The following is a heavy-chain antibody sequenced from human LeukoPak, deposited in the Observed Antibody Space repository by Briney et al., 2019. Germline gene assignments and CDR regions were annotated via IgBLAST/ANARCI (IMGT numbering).Heavy chain of an antibody. CDR3: ARAYDGSGRYFEY. D-gene: IGHD3-22*01. V-gene: IGHV5-51*01. J-gene: IGHJ4*02. CDR2: IFPGDSDT. CDR1: GYRFTSYW. Sequence: GESLKISCKGSGYRFTSYWIGWVRQMPGEGLEWMGNIFPGDSDTRYSPSFQGQVTISADESLTTAYLHWDNLKASDTAIYFCARAYDGSGRYFEYWGQGTLVTVSS.